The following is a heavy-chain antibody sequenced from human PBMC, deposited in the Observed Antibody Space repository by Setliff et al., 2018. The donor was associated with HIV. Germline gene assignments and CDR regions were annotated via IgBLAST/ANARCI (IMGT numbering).Heavy chain of an antibody. CDR3: ALPYCSGGNCWSSASLPPAGWFDP. D-gene: IGHD2-15*01. Sequence: GASVKVSCKTSGYSFTTYYIHWMRQAPGQGLEWVGLMYTSGGGAEYAQKFQGRVTMTRDTSTRTVYMELSSLRSEDTAVYYCALPYCSGGNCWSSASLPPAGWFDPWGQGTLVTVSS. V-gene: IGHV1-46*01. CDR2: MYTSGGGA. CDR1: GYSFTTYY. J-gene: IGHJ5*02.